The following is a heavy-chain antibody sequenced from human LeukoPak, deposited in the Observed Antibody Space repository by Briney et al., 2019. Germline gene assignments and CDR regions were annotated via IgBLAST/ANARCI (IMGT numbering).Heavy chain of an antibody. Sequence: PGGSLRLSCAASGFTFSSYWMSWVRQAPGKGLEWVANIKEDGSEKKYYEDSVKSRFTISRDNTKKSLYLQMNSLRAEDTAVYYCARGGYRYEYWGQGTLVTVSS. V-gene: IGHV3-7*04. D-gene: IGHD5-12*01. CDR1: GFTFSSYW. CDR2: IKEDGSEKK. CDR3: ARGGYRYEY. J-gene: IGHJ4*02.